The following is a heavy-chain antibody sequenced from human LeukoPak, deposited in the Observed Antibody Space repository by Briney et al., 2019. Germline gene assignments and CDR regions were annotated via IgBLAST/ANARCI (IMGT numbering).Heavy chain of an antibody. Sequence: PGRSLRLSCAASGFTFSSYGMHWVRQAPGKGLEWVAVISYDGSNKYYADSVKGRFTISRDNSKNTLYLQMNSLRAEDTAVYYCAREQLPGYSISWYNGYFDYWGHGTLVTVSS. D-gene: IGHD6-13*01. CDR2: ISYDGSNK. CDR3: AREQLPGYSISWYNGYFDY. CDR1: GFTFSSYG. J-gene: IGHJ4*01. V-gene: IGHV3-30*03.